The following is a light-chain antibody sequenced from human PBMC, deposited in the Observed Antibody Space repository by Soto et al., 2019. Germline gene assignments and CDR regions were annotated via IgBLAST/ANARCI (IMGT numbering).Light chain of an antibody. CDR3: QQYGTSPRT. J-gene: IGKJ1*01. CDR1: QSVSSSY. Sequence: EIVLTQSPGTLSLSPGDRATLSCRASQSVSSSYLAWYQQKLGQAPRLLIYGVSNRATGIPDRFSGSGSGTDFTLTISRLESEDFAVYYCQQYGTSPRTFGQGTKVEIK. CDR2: GVS. V-gene: IGKV3-20*01.